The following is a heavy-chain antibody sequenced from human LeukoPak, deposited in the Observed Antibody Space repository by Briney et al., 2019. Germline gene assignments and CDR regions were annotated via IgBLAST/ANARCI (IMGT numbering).Heavy chain of an antibody. Sequence: QTGGSLRLSCAASGFTVSSNYMSWVRQAPGKGLEWVSVIYSGGSTYYADSVKGRFTISRDNSKNTLYFQMNSLRAEDTAVYYCARSIVGASDYWGQGTLVTVSS. J-gene: IGHJ4*02. D-gene: IGHD1-26*01. CDR1: GFTVSSNY. CDR3: ARSIVGASDY. V-gene: IGHV3-53*01. CDR2: IYSGGST.